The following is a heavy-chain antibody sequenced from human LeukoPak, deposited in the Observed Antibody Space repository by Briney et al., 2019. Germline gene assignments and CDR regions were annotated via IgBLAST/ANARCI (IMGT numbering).Heavy chain of an antibody. Sequence: SSETLSLTCAVYGGSFSGYYWSWIRQPPGKGLEWIGEINHSGSTNYNPSLKSRVTISVDTSKNQFSLKLSSVTAADTAVYYCARVYYDYVWGSYRYDQKFDYWGQGTLVTVSS. J-gene: IGHJ4*02. CDR2: INHSGST. CDR3: ARVYYDYVWGSYRYDQKFDY. D-gene: IGHD3-16*02. CDR1: GGSFSGYY. V-gene: IGHV4-34*01.